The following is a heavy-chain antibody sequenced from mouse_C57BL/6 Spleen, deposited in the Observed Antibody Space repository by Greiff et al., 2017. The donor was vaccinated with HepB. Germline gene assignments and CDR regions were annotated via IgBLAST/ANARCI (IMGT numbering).Heavy chain of an antibody. V-gene: IGHV5-9-1*02. J-gene: IGHJ4*01. CDR3: TRDRDPYYAMDY. D-gene: IGHD3-1*01. CDR1: GFTFSSYA. CDR2: ISSGGDYI. Sequence: EVQLQESGEGLVKPGGSLKLSCAASGFTFSSYAMSWVRQTPEKRLEWVAYISSGGDYIYYADTVKGRFTISRDNARNTLYLQMSSLKSEDTAMYYCTRDRDPYYAMDYWGQGTSVTVSS.